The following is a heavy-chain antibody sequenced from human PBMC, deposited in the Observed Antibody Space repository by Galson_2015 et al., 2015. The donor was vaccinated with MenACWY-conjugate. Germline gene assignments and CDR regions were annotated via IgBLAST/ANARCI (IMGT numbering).Heavy chain of an antibody. Sequence: SLRLSCAASGFRFSSQWLSWVRQAPGKGPECVASINEDGSDKSHMDSVKGRFTISRDNAQNSLSLQMNSLSVEDTAVYYCARGGNWGHGTLVTVSS. V-gene: IGHV3-7*03. CDR3: ARGGN. CDR1: GFRFSSQW. J-gene: IGHJ4*01. D-gene: IGHD4-23*01. CDR2: INEDGSDK.